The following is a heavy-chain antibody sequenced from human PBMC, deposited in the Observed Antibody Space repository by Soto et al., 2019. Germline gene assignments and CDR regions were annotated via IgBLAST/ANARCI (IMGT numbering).Heavy chain of an antibody. J-gene: IGHJ4*02. CDR2: IYQSGST. Sequence: QVQLQESGPGLVKPSGTLSLTCAVSGGAISSSKWWSWVRQPPGKGLEWIGEIYQSGSTNYNPSLESRVRMSVDKSRNQFSLELPSVSAADTAVYYCARASATIAAAAIFDYWGQGTLVTVSS. V-gene: IGHV4-4*02. D-gene: IGHD6-13*01. CDR1: GGAISSSKW. CDR3: ARASATIAAAAIFDY.